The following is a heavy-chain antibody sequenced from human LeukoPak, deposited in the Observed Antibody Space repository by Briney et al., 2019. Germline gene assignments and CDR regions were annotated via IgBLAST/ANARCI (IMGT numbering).Heavy chain of an antibody. Sequence: PGGPLRLSCAASGYTFSSYGMSWVRQAPGKGLEWVSAISGSSGGTYYADSVKGRFTISRDNSKNTLFLQMNSLRAEDTAVYYCARGGGSFQFDSWGQGTLVTVSS. CDR3: ARGGGSFQFDS. D-gene: IGHD1-26*01. J-gene: IGHJ4*02. V-gene: IGHV3-23*01. CDR2: ISGSSGGT. CDR1: GYTFSSYG.